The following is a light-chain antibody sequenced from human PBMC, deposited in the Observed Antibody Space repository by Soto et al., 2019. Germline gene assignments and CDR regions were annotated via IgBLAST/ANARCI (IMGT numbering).Light chain of an antibody. V-gene: IGKV1-39*01. CDR2: AAS. J-gene: IGKJ4*01. CDR3: QQTNSFPLT. Sequence: DIQMTQSPSSLSAAGGDRVTITCRASQSISSYLNWFQQKPGKAPKFLISAASHLQSGVPSRFSGSGSGTDFTLTISSLQPEDFATYYCQQTNSFPLTFGGGTKVDIK. CDR1: QSISSY.